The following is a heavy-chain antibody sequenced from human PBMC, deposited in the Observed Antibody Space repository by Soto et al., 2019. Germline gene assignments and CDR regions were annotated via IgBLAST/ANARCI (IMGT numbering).Heavy chain of an antibody. CDR2: IYYSGNT. Sequence: SDSLSLNCGVSGESIGSGGHYWNWIRKRPENDLEWIGYIYYSGNTHYNPFLRSRLTISLDTSKNQFYLRLVSVTAVDTALYYCARDQALAPTVWGYWGQGIQVTVSS. CDR3: ARDQALAPTVWGY. CDR1: GESIGSGGHY. D-gene: IGHD7-27*01. J-gene: IGHJ4*02. V-gene: IGHV4-31*11.